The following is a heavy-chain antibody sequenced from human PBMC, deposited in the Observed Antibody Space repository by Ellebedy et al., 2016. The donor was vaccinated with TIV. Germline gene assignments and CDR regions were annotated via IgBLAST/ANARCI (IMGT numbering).Heavy chain of an antibody. CDR3: ARVGPYGDLDY. D-gene: IGHD4-17*01. J-gene: IGHJ4*02. V-gene: IGHV3-74*01. CDR1: GFTFRSYW. Sequence: GESLKISCAASGFTFRSYWMHWVRQAPGKGLVWVSRITSDGSSTSYADSVKGRFIISRDNARNTLYLEMNSLRAEDTAVYYCARVGPYGDLDYWGQGTLVTVSS. CDR2: ITSDGSST.